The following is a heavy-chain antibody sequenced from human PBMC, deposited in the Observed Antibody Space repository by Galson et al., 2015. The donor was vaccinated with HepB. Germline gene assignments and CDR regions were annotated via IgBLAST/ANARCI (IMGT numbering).Heavy chain of an antibody. CDR3: ARDRRYDSSGYYYWYFDL. CDR1: GGTFSSYT. CDR2: INTNTGNP. V-gene: IGHV7-4-1*02. J-gene: IGHJ2*01. D-gene: IGHD3-22*01. Sequence: SVKVSCKASGGTFSSYTISWVRQAPGQELEWLGWINTNTGNPTYAQGFTGRFVFSLDTSVSTAYLQISSLKAEDTAVYYCARDRRYDSSGYYYWYFDLWGRGTLVTVSS.